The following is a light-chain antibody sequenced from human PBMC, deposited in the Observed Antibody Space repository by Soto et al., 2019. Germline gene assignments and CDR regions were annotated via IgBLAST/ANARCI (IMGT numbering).Light chain of an antibody. Sequence: EIGMTQSPATVSVSPGERATLSCRASQNVRNNLAWYQQKPGQAPRLLIYAASTRAPGIPARFSGSGSGTEFTLTISSLQSEDFTLYYCQQYNQWPRGTFGQGTKVDIK. J-gene: IGKJ1*01. CDR3: QQYNQWPRGT. CDR1: QNVRNN. V-gene: IGKV3-15*01. CDR2: AAS.